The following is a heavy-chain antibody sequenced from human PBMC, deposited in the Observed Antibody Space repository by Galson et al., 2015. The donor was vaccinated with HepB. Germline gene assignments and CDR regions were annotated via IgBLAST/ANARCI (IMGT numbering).Heavy chain of an antibody. CDR3: ARSSAYDDAFDI. CDR1: GYTFTSYA. V-gene: IGHV1-3*01. Sequence: SVKVSCKASGYTFTSYAMHWVRQAPGQRLEWMGWINAGNGNTKYSQKFQGRVTITRDTSASTAYMELSSLRSEDTAVYYCARSSAYDDAFDIWGQGTMVTVSS. CDR2: INAGNGNT. J-gene: IGHJ3*02. D-gene: IGHD3-16*01.